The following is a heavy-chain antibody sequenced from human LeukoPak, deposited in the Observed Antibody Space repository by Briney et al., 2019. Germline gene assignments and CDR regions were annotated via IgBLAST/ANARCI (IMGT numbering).Heavy chain of an antibody. D-gene: IGHD3-9*01. CDR1: GASISSYY. J-gene: IGHJ4*02. Sequence: TSETLSLTCTVSGASISSYYWSWLRQPLGKGLEWIGCMSYSGSTNYNPPLKSRVTISLDTSKNQLSLKLSSVTAADTAVYYCARASPDYDILTGPLDYWGLGTLVTVSS. CDR3: ARASPDYDILTGPLDY. V-gene: IGHV4-59*01. CDR2: MSYSGST.